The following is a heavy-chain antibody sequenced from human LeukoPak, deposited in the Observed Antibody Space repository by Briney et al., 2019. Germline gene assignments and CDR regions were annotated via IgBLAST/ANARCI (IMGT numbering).Heavy chain of an antibody. CDR3: ARDGGYSYGPGYFQH. D-gene: IGHD5-18*01. CDR1: GFTFSSYS. J-gene: IGHJ1*01. CDR2: ISSSSSYI. V-gene: IGHV3-21*01. Sequence: GGSLRLSCAASGFTFSSYSMNWVRQAPGKGLEWVSSISSSSSYIYYADSVKGRFTISRDNAKNSLYLQMNSLRAEDTAVYYCARDGGYSYGPGYFQHWGQGTLVTVSS.